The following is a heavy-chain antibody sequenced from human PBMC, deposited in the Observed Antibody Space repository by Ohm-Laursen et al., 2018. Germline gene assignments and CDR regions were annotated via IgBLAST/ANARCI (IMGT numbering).Heavy chain of an antibody. V-gene: IGHV3-11*01. CDR3: ARSGWYLGEAFDI. CDR1: GFTFSDYY. J-gene: IGHJ3*02. CDR2: ISSSGNTI. Sequence: GSLRLSCTASGFTFSDYYMSWIRQAPGKGLEWVSYISSSGNTIYYADSVKGRFTISRDNAKNSLYLQMNSLRAEDTAIFYCARSGWYLGEAFDIWGQGTMVTVSS. D-gene: IGHD6-19*01.